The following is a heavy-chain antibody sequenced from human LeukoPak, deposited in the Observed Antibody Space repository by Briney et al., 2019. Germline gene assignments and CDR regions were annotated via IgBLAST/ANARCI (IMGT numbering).Heavy chain of an antibody. V-gene: IGHV3-23*01. Sequence: QTGGSLRLSCAASGFMFSNFAMSWVRQAPGKGLEWVSTIYYSGGNTYSADSVKGRFTISRDNAKNTLYLQMNSLRAEDTAVYYCAKVAGGWFGELFALAPYYFDYWGQGTLVTVSS. J-gene: IGHJ4*02. CDR3: AKVAGGWFGELFALAPYYFDY. CDR2: IYYSGGNT. CDR1: GFMFSNFA. D-gene: IGHD3-10*01.